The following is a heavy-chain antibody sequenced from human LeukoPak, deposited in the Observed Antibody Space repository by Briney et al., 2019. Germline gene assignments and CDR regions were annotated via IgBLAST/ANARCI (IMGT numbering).Heavy chain of an antibody. CDR2: MNPNSGNT. V-gene: IGHV1-8*01. D-gene: IGHD1-1*01. CDR3: ARGWAGTFYYYGMDV. CDR1: GYTFTSYD. Sequence: ASVKVSCKASGYTFTSYDINWVRQATGQGLEWMGWMNPNSGNTGYAQKFQGRVTMTRNTSISTAYMELSSLRSEDTAVYYCARGWAGTFYYYGMDVWGQGTTVTVSS. J-gene: IGHJ6*02.